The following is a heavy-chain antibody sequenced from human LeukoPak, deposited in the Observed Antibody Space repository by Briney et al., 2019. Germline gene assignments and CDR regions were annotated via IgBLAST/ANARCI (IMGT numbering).Heavy chain of an antibody. CDR1: GGTFSNYA. CDR2: IIPIFATA. V-gene: IGHV1-69*05. Sequence: GASVKVSCKASGGTFSNYAISWVRQAPGQGLEWMGGIIPIFATANHAQKFLGRLTITTDESTSTAYMELSSLRSEDTAVYYCARGLFVVVPAAPYYFDYWGQGTLVTVSS. CDR3: ARGLFVVVPAAPYYFDY. J-gene: IGHJ4*02. D-gene: IGHD2-2*01.